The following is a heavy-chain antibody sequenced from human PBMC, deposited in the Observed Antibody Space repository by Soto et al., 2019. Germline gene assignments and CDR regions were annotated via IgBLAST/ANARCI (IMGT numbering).Heavy chain of an antibody. CDR3: AREGAAACSFDY. CDR2: ISAYNGNP. V-gene: IGHV1-18*01. Sequence: ASVKVSCKASGYTFASEESSWVRQAPGRVLEWMGWISAYNGNPNYAERLQGRVTITTDTSTRTAYKELRSLRSDDTAVYYCAREGAAACSFDYWGQGTLVTVSS. D-gene: IGHD6-13*01. J-gene: IGHJ4*02. CDR1: GYTFASEE.